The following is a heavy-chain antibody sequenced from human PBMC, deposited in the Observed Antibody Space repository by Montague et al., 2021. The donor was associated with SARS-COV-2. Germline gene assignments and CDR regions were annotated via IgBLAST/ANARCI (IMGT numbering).Heavy chain of an antibody. V-gene: IGHV4-59*01. CDR3: ASQVPDFWSGIDY. J-gene: IGHJ4*02. Sequence: SETLSLTCTVSGGPISSYYWSWIRQPPGKGLEWIGYIYYSGGTNYNPSLKSRVTISVDTSKNQFSLKLSSVTAADTAVYYCASQVPDFWSGIDYWGQGTLVTVSS. D-gene: IGHD3-3*01. CDR1: GGPISSYY. CDR2: IYYSGGT.